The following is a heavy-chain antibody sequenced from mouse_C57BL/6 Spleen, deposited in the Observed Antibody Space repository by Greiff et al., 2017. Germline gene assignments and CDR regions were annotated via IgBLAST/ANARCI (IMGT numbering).Heavy chain of an antibody. CDR3: ARGSTTVRFAY. V-gene: IGHV1-54*01. CDR2: INPGSGGT. D-gene: IGHD1-1*01. Sequence: VQLQQSGAELVRPGTSVKVSCKASGYAFTNYLIEWVKQRPGQGLEWIGVINPGSGGTNYNEKFKGKATLTADKSSSTAYMQLSSLTSEDSAVYFCARGSTTVRFAYWGQGTLVTVSA. J-gene: IGHJ3*01. CDR1: GYAFTNYL.